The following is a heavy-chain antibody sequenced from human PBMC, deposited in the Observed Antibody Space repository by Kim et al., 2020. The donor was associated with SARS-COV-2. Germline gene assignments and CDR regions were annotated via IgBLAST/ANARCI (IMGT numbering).Heavy chain of an antibody. Sequence: RGRFTISRDTDKNSLYLEMNSLRAEDTALYYCAKDASPTYDAVTTGAFDIWGQGTMVTVSS. V-gene: IGHV3-9*01. CDR3: AKDASPTYDAVTTGAFDI. J-gene: IGHJ3*02. D-gene: IGHD4-17*01.